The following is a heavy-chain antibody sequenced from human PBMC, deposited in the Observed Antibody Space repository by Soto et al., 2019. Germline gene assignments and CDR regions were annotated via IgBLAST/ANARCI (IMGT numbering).Heavy chain of an antibody. V-gene: IGHV3-74*01. J-gene: IGHJ6*02. CDR3: ARGLKNYYAMDV. Sequence: EVQLVESGGGLVQPGGSLRLSCAASGFTFHSYWMHWVRQAPGKGLVWVSRLNSDGSSKYYGDSMKGRFTISRDNAENTVYLQMNSPRDEDTAVYFCARGLKNYYAMDVWGQGTTVTVSS. CDR1: GFTFHSYW. CDR2: LNSDGSSK. D-gene: IGHD3-16*01.